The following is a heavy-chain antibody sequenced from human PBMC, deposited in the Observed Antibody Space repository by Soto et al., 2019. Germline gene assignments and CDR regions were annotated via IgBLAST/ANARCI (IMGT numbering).Heavy chain of an antibody. Sequence: EVRLLESGGGLEKPGGSLRPSWPTPGLTFSNYAIGGVRQAPGGGLAWVSSMIGSSSTTYYADSVRGRFTISRDRSKNTLYLQMSSLRAEDTALYYCAKNQERELPRVIDFWGQGTLVTVSS. D-gene: IGHD1-7*01. CDR2: MIGSSSTT. J-gene: IGHJ4*02. CDR1: GLTFSNYA. CDR3: AKNQERELPRVIDF. V-gene: IGHV3-23*01.